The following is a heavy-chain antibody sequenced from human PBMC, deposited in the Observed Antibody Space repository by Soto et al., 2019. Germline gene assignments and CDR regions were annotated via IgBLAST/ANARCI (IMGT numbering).Heavy chain of an antibody. CDR2: INPSGGRA. Sequence: AASVKVSCKASGYPFTSYYMHWVRQAPGQGLEWVGRINPSGGRASYAQEFQGRVTMSADASTNTVNLELNNLRSEDTAIYFCAIGDRSSWIGNHWGPGTQVTVSS. CDR1: GYPFTSYY. J-gene: IGHJ4*02. V-gene: IGHV1-46*01. D-gene: IGHD6-6*01. CDR3: AIGDRSSWIGNH.